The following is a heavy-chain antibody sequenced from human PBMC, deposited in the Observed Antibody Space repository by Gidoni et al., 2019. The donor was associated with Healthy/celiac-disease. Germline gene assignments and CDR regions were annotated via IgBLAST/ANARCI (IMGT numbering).Heavy chain of an antibody. Sequence: QVQLVQSGAEVKKPGSSVKVSCKASGGTFSSYAISWVRQAHGQGLEWMGGIIPIFGTANYAQKFQGRVTITADESTSTAYMELSSLRSEDTAVYYCARDGRLEWDIVVVPAAGSRAGYYGMDVWGQGTTVTVSS. D-gene: IGHD2-2*01. V-gene: IGHV1-69*01. CDR2: IIPIFGTA. CDR1: GGTFSSYA. J-gene: IGHJ6*02. CDR3: ARDGRLEWDIVVVPAAGSRAGYYGMDV.